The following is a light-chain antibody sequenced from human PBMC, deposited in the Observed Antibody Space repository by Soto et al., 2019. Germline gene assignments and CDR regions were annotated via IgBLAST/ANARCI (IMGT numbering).Light chain of an antibody. Sequence: DIVMTQSPATLSVSPGERATLSCRASQSVSSSYLAWYQQKPGQTPRLLIYGASSRATGIPDRFSGSGSGTDFTLTISRLEPEDFAVYYCQQRSNWPLTFGPGTKVDIK. CDR2: GAS. J-gene: IGKJ3*01. CDR3: QQRSNWPLT. CDR1: QSVSSSY. V-gene: IGKV3D-20*02.